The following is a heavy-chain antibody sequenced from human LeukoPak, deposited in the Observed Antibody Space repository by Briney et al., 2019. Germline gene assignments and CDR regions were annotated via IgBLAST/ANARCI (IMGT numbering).Heavy chain of an antibody. J-gene: IGHJ6*02. CDR1: GFTFDDYA. CDR3: AKDNRGLGVRPAADYYYYGMDV. Sequence: AGGSLRLSCAASGFTFDDYAMHWVRQAPGKGLEWVSLISGDGGSTYYADSVKGRFTISRDNSKNSLYLQMNSLRTEDTALYYCAKDNRGLGVRPAADYYYYGMDVWGQGTTVTVSS. D-gene: IGHD3-10*01. CDR2: ISGDGGST. V-gene: IGHV3-43*02.